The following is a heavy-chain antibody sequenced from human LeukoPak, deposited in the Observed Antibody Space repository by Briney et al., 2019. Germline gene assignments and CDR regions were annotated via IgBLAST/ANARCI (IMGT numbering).Heavy chain of an antibody. V-gene: IGHV4-4*02. Sequence: KPSGTLSLTCAVSGGSISSSNWWSWVRQPPGKGLEWIGEIYHSGSTNYNPSLKSRVTISVDKSKNQFSLKLSSVTAADTAVYYCASECSSSCSNWFDPWGQGTLVTVSS. CDR3: ASECSSSCSNWFDP. CDR2: IYHSGST. CDR1: GGSISSSNW. D-gene: IGHD2-2*01. J-gene: IGHJ5*02.